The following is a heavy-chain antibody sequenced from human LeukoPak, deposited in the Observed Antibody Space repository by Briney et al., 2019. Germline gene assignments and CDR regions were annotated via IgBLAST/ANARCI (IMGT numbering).Heavy chain of an antibody. Sequence: ASVKVSCKASGYTFTGYYMHWVRQASGQGLEWMGWINPNSGGTDYAQKFQGRVTMTRDTSISTAYMELSRLRSDDTAVYYCARVATTYYFDYWGQGTLVTVSS. J-gene: IGHJ4*02. V-gene: IGHV1-2*02. CDR3: ARVATTYYFDY. CDR2: INPNSGGT. D-gene: IGHD5-12*01. CDR1: GYTFTGYY.